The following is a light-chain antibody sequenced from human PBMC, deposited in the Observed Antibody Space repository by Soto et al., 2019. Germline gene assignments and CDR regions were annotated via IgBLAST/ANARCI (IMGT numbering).Light chain of an antibody. J-gene: IGKJ2*01. CDR1: QSLLHSNGYNY. Sequence: DIVLTQSPLSLPVTPGEPASISCRSSQSLLHSNGYNYLDWYLQKPGQSPQLLIYLGSTRASGVPDRFSGSGSGTDFTLKISRVEAEAVGVYYCMLGLRTPYTFGQGTELEIK. CDR3: MLGLRTPYT. V-gene: IGKV2-28*01. CDR2: LGS.